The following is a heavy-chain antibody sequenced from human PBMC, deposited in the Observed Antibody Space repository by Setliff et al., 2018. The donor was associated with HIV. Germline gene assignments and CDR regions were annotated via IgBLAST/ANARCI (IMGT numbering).Heavy chain of an antibody. CDR3: VSGPLSGYGYYFDY. CDR2: FYHSGST. Sequence: SETLSLTCAVSGYSVSSGYYWGWIRQPPGKGLEWIGSFYHSGSTFYNPSLKSRVTISLDTSKNQFSLRLRSVTAADTAVYYCVSGPLSGYGYYFDYWGQGALVTVSS. J-gene: IGHJ4*02. D-gene: IGHD3-3*01. V-gene: IGHV4-38-2*01. CDR1: GYSVSSGYY.